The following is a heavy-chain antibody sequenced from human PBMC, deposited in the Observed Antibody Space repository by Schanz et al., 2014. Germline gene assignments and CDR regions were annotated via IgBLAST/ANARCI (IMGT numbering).Heavy chain of an antibody. D-gene: IGHD3-22*01. CDR2: IVPIAGIT. V-gene: IGHV1-69*08. Sequence: QVLQVQSGAEAKKPGSSVKVSCKASGGTFSSDTFSWVRQAPGQGLEWMGRIVPIAGITNYAQRFQGRVTITADKSSDTACMELSSLRSEDTAVYYCAREVGLYDRGWFDPWGQGTLVTVSS. J-gene: IGHJ5*02. CDR1: GGTFSSDT. CDR3: AREVGLYDRGWFDP.